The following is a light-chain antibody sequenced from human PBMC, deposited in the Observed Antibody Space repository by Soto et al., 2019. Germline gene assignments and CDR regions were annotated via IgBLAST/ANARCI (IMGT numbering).Light chain of an antibody. Sequence: QSALTQPRSVSGSPGQSVTISCTGTSSDVGHYNFVSWYLQHPGKAPKLIISDVSKRPSGVPDRFSGSKSGNTASLTISGLQAEDEADYCCCSYAGTSSLYVFGTGTKLTVL. CDR3: CSYAGTSSLYV. J-gene: IGLJ1*01. CDR1: SSDVGHYNF. V-gene: IGLV2-11*01. CDR2: DVS.